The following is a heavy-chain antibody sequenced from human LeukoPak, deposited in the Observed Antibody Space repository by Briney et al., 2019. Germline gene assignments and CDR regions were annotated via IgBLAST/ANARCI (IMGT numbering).Heavy chain of an antibody. V-gene: IGHV3-11*01. CDR3: ARVGYYYDSSGYYPY. D-gene: IGHD3-22*01. CDR2: ISSSGSTI. J-gene: IGHJ4*02. CDR1: GFTFSDYY. Sequence: GGSLRLSCVASGFTFSDYYMSWIRQAPGKGLEWVSYISSSGSTIYYADSVKGRFTISRDNAKNSLYLQMNSLRAEDTAVYYCARVGYYYDSSGYYPYWGQGTLVTVSS.